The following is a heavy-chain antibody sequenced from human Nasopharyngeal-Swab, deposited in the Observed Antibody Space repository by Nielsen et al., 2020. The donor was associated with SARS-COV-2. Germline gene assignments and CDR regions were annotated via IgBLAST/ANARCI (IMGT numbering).Heavy chain of an antibody. CDR1: GFTFSDYY. D-gene: IGHD3-16*02. V-gene: IGHV3-11*04. CDR3: ARDVSSYNNWFDP. CDR2: ISSSSGTV. J-gene: IGHJ5*02. Sequence: GESLKISCATSGFTFSDYYMSWIRQASGKGPEWLSYISSSSGTVYYANSVKGRFTISRDNAKNSLFLQMNSLRDEDTAVYYCARDVSSYNNWFDPWGQGTLVTVSS.